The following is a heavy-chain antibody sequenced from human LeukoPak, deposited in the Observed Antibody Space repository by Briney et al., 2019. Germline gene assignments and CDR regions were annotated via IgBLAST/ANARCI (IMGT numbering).Heavy chain of an antibody. Sequence: GGSLRLSCAASGFTFSSYEMNWVRQAPGKGLEWVSYISASGSTIYYADSVKGRFTLSRDSAKNSLYLQMNSLRAEDTAVYYCARGIFLWFGFDYWGQGTLVTVSS. V-gene: IGHV3-48*03. J-gene: IGHJ4*02. D-gene: IGHD3-10*01. CDR3: ARGIFLWFGFDY. CDR2: ISASGSTI. CDR1: GFTFSSYE.